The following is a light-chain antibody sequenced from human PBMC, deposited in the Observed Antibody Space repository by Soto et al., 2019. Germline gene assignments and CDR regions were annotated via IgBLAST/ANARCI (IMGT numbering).Light chain of an antibody. Sequence: QSVLTHPASLSGSPGQSITISCTGTSSDVGGYSYVSWFQQHPGKAPKLVIYEVSNRPSGVSNRFSGSKYGNTASLFISGLQAEDEADYYCSSYTSSSTLVFGTGTRSPS. V-gene: IGLV2-14*01. CDR2: EVS. J-gene: IGLJ1*01. CDR1: SSDVGGYSY. CDR3: SSYTSSSTLV.